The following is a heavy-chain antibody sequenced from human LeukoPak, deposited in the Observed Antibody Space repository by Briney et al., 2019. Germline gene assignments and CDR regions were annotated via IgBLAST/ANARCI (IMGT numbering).Heavy chain of an antibody. CDR1: GFTFSSYG. V-gene: IGHV3-23*01. J-gene: IGHJ4*02. CDR2: ISGSGGST. D-gene: IGHD3-10*01. CDR3: AFSFYGSGSSHFDY. Sequence: GGSLRLSCAASGFTFSSYGMSWVRQAPGKGLEWVSAISGSGGSTYYADSVKGRFTISRDNSKNTLYLQMNSLRAEDTAVYYCAFSFYGSGSSHFDYWGQGTLVTVSS.